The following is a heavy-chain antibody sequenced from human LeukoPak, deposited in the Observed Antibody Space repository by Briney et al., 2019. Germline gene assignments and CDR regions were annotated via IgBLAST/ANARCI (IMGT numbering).Heavy chain of an antibody. J-gene: IGHJ6*03. CDR1: GYTFTGYY. CDR3: ARDGTVLRYFDWLLLPADYYYYMDV. V-gene: IGHV1-2*02. Sequence: VASVKVSSKASGYTFTGYYMHWVRQAPGQGLEWMGWINPNSGGTNYAQKFQGRVTMTRDTSISTAYMELSRLRSDDTAVYYCARDGTVLRYFDWLLLPADYYYYMDVWGKGTTVTISS. D-gene: IGHD3-9*01. CDR2: INPNSGGT.